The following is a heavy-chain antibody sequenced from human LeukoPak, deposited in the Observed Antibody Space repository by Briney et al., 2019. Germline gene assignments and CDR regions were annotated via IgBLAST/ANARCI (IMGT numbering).Heavy chain of an antibody. D-gene: IGHD3-3*01. CDR3: ARDREYYDFWSGYYTLGALGI. J-gene: IGHJ3*02. CDR1: GGTFSSYA. V-gene: IGHV1-69*13. Sequence: SVKVSCKASGGTFSSYAISWVRQAPGQGLEWMGGIIPIFGTANYAQKFQGRVTITADESTSTAYMELSSLRSEDTAVYYCARDREYYDFWSGYYTLGALGIWGQGTMVTVSS. CDR2: IIPIFGTA.